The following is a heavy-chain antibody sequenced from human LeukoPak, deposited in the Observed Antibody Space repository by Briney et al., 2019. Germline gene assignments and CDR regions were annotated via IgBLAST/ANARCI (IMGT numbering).Heavy chain of an antibody. V-gene: IGHV4-30-2*01. Sequence: SETLSLTCAASGGSISSGDYSWSWIRQPPGKGLEWIGYIYHSGSTYYTPSLKSRVTISVDTSKNQFPLNLNSVTAADTAVYYCARRVGDYVDYWGQGILVTVSS. D-gene: IGHD1-26*01. CDR2: IYHSGST. J-gene: IGHJ4*02. CDR3: ARRVGDYVDY. CDR1: GGSISSGDYS.